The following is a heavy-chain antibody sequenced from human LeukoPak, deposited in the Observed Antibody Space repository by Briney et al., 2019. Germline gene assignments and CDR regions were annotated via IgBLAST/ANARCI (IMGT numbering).Heavy chain of an antibody. V-gene: IGHV3-30-3*01. J-gene: IGHJ6*02. CDR1: GFXFSSYS. D-gene: IGHD2-2*01. CDR3: ASRGSYCSSSTCSKQFYYGMDV. Sequence: GRFLRLSCAASGFXFSSYSIHWVRQAPGKGLEWVAVILYDGSNKYYADSVKGRFTVSRDNSKNTLYLEMNSLRAEDTAVYYCASRGSYCSSSTCSKQFYYGMDVWGQGTTVTVSS. CDR2: ILYDGSNK.